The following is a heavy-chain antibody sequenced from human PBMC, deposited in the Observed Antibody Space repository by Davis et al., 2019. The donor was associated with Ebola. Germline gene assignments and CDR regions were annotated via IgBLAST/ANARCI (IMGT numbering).Heavy chain of an antibody. CDR2: ISGTVSAST. CDR1: GFTFSDYY. J-gene: IGHJ4*02. Sequence: GESLKIPCAASGFTFSDYYMSWIRQAPGKGLEWVSAISGTVSASTYYADSVKGRFTISRDNSKNTLYLQMNSLRVEDTAVYYCAKNSPAPDSWGQGTLVTVSS. V-gene: IGHV3-23*01. CDR3: AKNSPAPDS.